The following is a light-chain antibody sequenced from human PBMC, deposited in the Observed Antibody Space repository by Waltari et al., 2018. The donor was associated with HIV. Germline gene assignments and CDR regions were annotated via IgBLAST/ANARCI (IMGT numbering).Light chain of an antibody. CDR1: SSNLGGYTY. J-gene: IGLJ2*01. V-gene: IGLV2-8*01. Sequence: QSALTQPPSASGSPGQSVTMSCTGTSSNLGGYTYGSWYHQHPGKAPKLIIPEVTTRPSGVPDRFSGSKSGNTASLTVSGLQAEDEAHYYCSSYAPTNKFYVLFGGGTTLTVL. CDR3: SSYAPTNKFYVL. CDR2: EVT.